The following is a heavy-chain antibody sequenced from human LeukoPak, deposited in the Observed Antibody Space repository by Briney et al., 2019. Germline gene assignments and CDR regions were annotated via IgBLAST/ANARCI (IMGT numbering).Heavy chain of an antibody. CDR2: IYPGDSDT. Sequence: GDSLKISCKGSGYSFASYWIGWVRQMPGKGLEWMGIIYPGDSDTRYSPSFQGQATISADKSISTAYLQWSSLKASDTAMYYCARGTIAVAPNDAFDIWGQGTMVTVSS. CDR1: GYSFASYW. D-gene: IGHD6-19*01. V-gene: IGHV5-51*01. CDR3: ARGTIAVAPNDAFDI. J-gene: IGHJ3*02.